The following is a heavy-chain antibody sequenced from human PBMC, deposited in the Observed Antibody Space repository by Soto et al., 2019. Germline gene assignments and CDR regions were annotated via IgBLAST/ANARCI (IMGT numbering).Heavy chain of an antibody. CDR2: IYYDGSV. CDR1: GGAIRNSIYY. D-gene: IGHD6-19*01. Sequence: SETLSLTCTVSGGAIRNSIYYWGWIRQPPGKGLEWIGTIYYDGSVAYSPSLKSRVTLSVDTSRNHFSVKINSVTAADTAVYFCARHRIAVAGPLDYWGQGTLVTVSS. V-gene: IGHV4-39*01. J-gene: IGHJ4*02. CDR3: ARHRIAVAGPLDY.